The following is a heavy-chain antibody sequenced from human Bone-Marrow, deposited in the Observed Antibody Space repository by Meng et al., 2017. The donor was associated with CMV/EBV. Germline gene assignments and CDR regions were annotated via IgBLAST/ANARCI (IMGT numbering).Heavy chain of an antibody. CDR2: INPSGGST. J-gene: IGHJ6*02. CDR3: ARESDFWSGSVGYYYGMDV. Sequence: ASVKVSCKASGYTFTSYYMHWVRQAPGQGLEWMGIINPSGGSTSYAQKFQGRVTMTRDKSTSTVYMELSSLRSEDTAVYYCARESDFWSGSVGYYYGMDVWGQGTTVTVSS. CDR1: GYTFTSYY. V-gene: IGHV1-46*01. D-gene: IGHD3-3*01.